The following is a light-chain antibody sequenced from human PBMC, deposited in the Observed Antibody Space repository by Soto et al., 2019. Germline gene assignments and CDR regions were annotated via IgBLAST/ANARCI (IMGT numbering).Light chain of an antibody. Sequence: QSVLTQPASVSGSPGQSITISCSGASSDIGPYDYVSWYQHHPGRAPKLFIYEVSNRPSGVSYRFSGSKSGNTASLTISGLQAEDEGDYYCTTFAPGRIYVFGSGTKLTVL. V-gene: IGLV2-14*01. CDR3: TTFAPGRIYV. CDR2: EVS. J-gene: IGLJ1*01. CDR1: SSDIGPYDY.